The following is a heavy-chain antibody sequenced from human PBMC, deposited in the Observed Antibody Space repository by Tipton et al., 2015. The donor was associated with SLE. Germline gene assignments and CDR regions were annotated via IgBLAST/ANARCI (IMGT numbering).Heavy chain of an antibody. CDR2: VDNSGST. Sequence: TLSLTCAVSGGSISSSNWWSWVRQPPGKGLEWIGYVDNSGSTNYNPSLKSRVTISVDTSKNQFSLRMSSVTAADTAVYYCARGIRSSCFFYWGQGTLVTVSS. J-gene: IGHJ4*02. CDR1: GGSISSSNW. D-gene: IGHD2-15*01. CDR3: ARGIRSSCFFY. V-gene: IGHV4-4*02.